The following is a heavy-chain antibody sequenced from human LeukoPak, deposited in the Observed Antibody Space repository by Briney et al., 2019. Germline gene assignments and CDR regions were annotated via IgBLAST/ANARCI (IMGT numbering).Heavy chain of an antibody. V-gene: IGHV3-33*06. CDR1: GFTFSNYG. Sequence: GRSLRLSCAASGFTFSNYGMHWVRQAPGKGLEWVAMIWHDGSNKNYADSVKGRFTISRDNSKNTLYLQMNSLRAEDTAVYYCAQGGVYCTNGVCRFDYWGQGTLVTVSS. CDR2: IWHDGSNK. J-gene: IGHJ4*02. CDR3: AQGGVYCTNGVCRFDY. D-gene: IGHD2-8*01.